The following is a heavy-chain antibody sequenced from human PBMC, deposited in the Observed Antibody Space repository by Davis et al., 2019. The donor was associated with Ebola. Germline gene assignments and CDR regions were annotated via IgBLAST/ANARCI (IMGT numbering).Heavy chain of an antibody. J-gene: IGHJ4*02. V-gene: IGHV3-30*18. Sequence: GESLKTSCTAFGFSLGTYGMHRVRQAPGKGPEWLQNLPFDGGHTSSIDSVRGRLTSSRDNSKNTLYLQMNNLRLEDTAVYFCAKESCPNSGPYCTYFDVWGQGTQVTVSS. CDR1: GFSLGTYG. CDR2: LPFDGGHT. CDR3: AKESCPNSGPYCTYFDV. D-gene: IGHD3-10*01.